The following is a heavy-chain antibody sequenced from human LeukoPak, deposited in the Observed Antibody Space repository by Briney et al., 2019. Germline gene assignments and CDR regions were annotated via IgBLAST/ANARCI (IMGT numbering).Heavy chain of an antibody. CDR3: ARARLTKVLDYYGSGSYYNKNWFDP. V-gene: IGHV1-8*02. Sequence: ASVKVSRKGSGGTFTSYAISWVRHAPGQGLEWMGWMIPNSGNTGYAQKYQCRVTMTRDTSISTAYMELSSLRSADTAVYYCARARLTKVLDYYGSGSYYNKNWFDPWGQGTLVTVSS. CDR1: GGTFTSYA. J-gene: IGHJ5*02. D-gene: IGHD3-10*01. CDR2: MIPNSGNT.